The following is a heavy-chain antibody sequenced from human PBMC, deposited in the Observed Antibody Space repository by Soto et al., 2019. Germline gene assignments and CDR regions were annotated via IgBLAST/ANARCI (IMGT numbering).Heavy chain of an antibody. CDR1: GFTFSSYA. CDR3: AKRESGTYYSD. CDR2: ISGSGGST. V-gene: IGHV3-23*01. D-gene: IGHD1-26*01. J-gene: IGHJ4*02. Sequence: GGSLRLSCAASGFTFSSYAMSWVRQAPGKGLEWVSAISGSGGSTYYADSVKGRFTISRDNSKNTLYLQMNSLRAEYTAVYYCAKRESGTYYSDWGQGTLVTVSS.